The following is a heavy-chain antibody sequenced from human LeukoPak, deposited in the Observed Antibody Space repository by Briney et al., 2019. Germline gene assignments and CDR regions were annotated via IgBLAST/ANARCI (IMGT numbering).Heavy chain of an antibody. CDR2: ISGSGGST. V-gene: IGHV3-23*01. CDR1: GFTFSSYA. J-gene: IGHJ3*02. D-gene: IGHD3-3*01. CDR3: AKTSVSYDFWSGSCCAFDI. Sequence: DPGGSLRLSCAASGFTFSSYAMSWVRQAPGKGLEWVSAISGSGGSTYYADSVKGRFTISRDNSKNTLYLQMNSLRAEDTAVYYCAKTSVSYDFWSGSCCAFDIWGQGTMVTVSS.